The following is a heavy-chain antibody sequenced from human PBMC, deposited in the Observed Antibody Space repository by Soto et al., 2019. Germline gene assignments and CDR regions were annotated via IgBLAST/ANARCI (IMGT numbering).Heavy chain of an antibody. V-gene: IGHV6-1*01. CDR2: TFYNSQWYN. J-gene: IGHJ4*02. CDR1: GDTVSSNRAA. Sequence: PSQTLSLTCAISGDTVSSNRAAWNWIRQSPSRGLEWLERTFYNSQWYNDYAESVKSRIIINPDTSKNLFSLHLKSVTPEDTAVYFCARDVDSGTYPLPFAFWGPGPLVTVSS. CDR3: ARDVDSGTYPLPFAF. D-gene: IGHD1-26*01.